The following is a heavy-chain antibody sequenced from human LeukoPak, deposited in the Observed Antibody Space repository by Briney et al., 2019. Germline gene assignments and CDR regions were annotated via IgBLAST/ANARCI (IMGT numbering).Heavy chain of an antibody. V-gene: IGHV3-21*01. CDR2: ISSSSRSSSSYI. Sequence: GGSLRLSCAASGFTFSSYNMNWVRQAPGKGLEWVSSISSSSRSSSSYIYYADSVKGRFTISRDNAKNSLYLQMNSLRAEDTAVYYCARVMTYGDYEGWFDPWGQGTLVTVSS. CDR1: GFTFSSYN. J-gene: IGHJ5*02. D-gene: IGHD4-17*01. CDR3: ARVMTYGDYEGWFDP.